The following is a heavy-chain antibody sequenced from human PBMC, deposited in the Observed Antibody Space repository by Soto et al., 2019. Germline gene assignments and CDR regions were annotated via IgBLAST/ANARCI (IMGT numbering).Heavy chain of an antibody. D-gene: IGHD6-19*01. J-gene: IGHJ4*02. CDR3: ARGLITGSHYSGGWYYFDS. CDR1: GESFSGYI. CDR2: INHSGSA. V-gene: IGHV4-34*01. Sequence: SETLSLTCTVYGESFSGYIWTWIRQTPGKGLQWIGQINHSGSAYYNPSLKSRVTISQHTSNSQFSLELSSVTAADTAVYFCARGLITGSHYSGGWYYFDSWGQGTQVTVS.